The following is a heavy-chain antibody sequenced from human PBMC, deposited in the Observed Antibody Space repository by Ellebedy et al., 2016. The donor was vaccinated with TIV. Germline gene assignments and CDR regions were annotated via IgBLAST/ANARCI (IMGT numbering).Heavy chain of an antibody. Sequence: PGGSLRLSCAVSGFTFTSYMMNWVRQAPGKGLEWVSSISSSSSKIYYADSVKGRFTISRDNAKNSLYLQMNSLRAEDKAVYYCVGFGESLRYFDYWGQGTLVTVSS. CDR2: ISSSSSKI. J-gene: IGHJ4*02. CDR1: GFTFTSYM. D-gene: IGHD3-10*01. CDR3: VGFGESLRYFDY. V-gene: IGHV3-21*01.